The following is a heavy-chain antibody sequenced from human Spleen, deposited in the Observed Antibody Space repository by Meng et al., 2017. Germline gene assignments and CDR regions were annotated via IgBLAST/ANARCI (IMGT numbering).Heavy chain of an antibody. CDR2: IYSGGNT. J-gene: IGHJ4*02. Sequence: GESLKISCAASGFSVSHNYMSWVRQAPGKGLEWVSVIYSGGNTYYADSVKGRFTISRDNSKNTLYLQMNSLRAEDTAVYYCARDNMIVGGAADYWGQGTLVTVSS. CDR1: GFSVSHNY. D-gene: IGHD3-22*01. CDR3: ARDNMIVGGAADY. V-gene: IGHV3-66*01.